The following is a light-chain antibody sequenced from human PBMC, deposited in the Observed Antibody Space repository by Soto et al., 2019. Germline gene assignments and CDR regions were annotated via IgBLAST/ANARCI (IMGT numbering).Light chain of an antibody. V-gene: IGKV4-1*01. J-gene: IGKJ4*01. CDR3: QQYYSTLALT. CDR2: WAS. Sequence: DIVMTQSPDSLAVSLGERATINCKSSQSVLHSFNNKNYLAWYQQKPGQPPKLLIYWASSRESGVPDRFSGSGSGTDFTLTISSLQAEDVAVYYCQQYYSTLALTFGGGTKVEIK. CDR1: QSVLHSFNNKNY.